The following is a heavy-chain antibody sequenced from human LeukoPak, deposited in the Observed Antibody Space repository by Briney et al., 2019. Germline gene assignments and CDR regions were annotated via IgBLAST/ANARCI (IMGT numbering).Heavy chain of an antibody. D-gene: IGHD6-6*01. Sequence: ASVKVSCKASGYTFTDYYMHWVRQAPGQGLEWMGWINPNSGGTHYAQKFQGRVAMPRDTSISTAYMELSRLRSDDTAVYYCARGIAARNWFDPWGRGTLVTVSS. CDR2: INPNSGGT. CDR1: GYTFTDYY. V-gene: IGHV1-2*02. CDR3: ARGIAARNWFDP. J-gene: IGHJ5*02.